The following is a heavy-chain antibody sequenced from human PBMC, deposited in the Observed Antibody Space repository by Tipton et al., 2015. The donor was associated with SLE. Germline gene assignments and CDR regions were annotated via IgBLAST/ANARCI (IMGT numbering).Heavy chain of an antibody. CDR1: GGSISSYY. Sequence: TLSLTCTVSGGSISSYYWSWIRQPPGKGLEWIGYIYYSGSTNYNPSLKSRVTISVDTSKNHFSLKLSSVTAADTSVYYCVIRWGSSWSFDFWGRGTPVVVSS. V-gene: IGHV4-59*01. J-gene: IGHJ4*02. D-gene: IGHD6-13*01. CDR2: IYYSGST. CDR3: VIRWGSSWSFDF.